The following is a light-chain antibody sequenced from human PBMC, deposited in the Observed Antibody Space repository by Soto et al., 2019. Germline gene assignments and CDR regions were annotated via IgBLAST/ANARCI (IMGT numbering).Light chain of an antibody. CDR2: AAA. J-gene: IGKJ2*01. CDR3: QQYLSYPYT. V-gene: IGKV1-8*01. CDR1: QGISSF. Sequence: AIRMTPSPSSISASTGDRVTITCRASQGISSFLAWYQQKPGKAPKLLIYAAATLQRGAPSRFSASGSGTDFTLTISRLQSEDFATYFCQQYLSYPYTFGQGTKLEI.